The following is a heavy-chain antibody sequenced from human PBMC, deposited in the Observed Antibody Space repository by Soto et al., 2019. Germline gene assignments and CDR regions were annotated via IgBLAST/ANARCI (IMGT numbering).Heavy chain of an antibody. V-gene: IGHV4-31*03. CDR1: GGSISSGGYY. D-gene: IGHD3-22*01. CDR2: IYYSGST. Sequence: QVQLQESGPGLVKPSQTLSLTCTVSGGSISSGGYYWSWIRQHPGKGLEWIGYIYYSGSTYYNPSLKSRVSISVDTSKNQFSLKLSSVTAADTAVYYCARVGPPTYYYDSSGYSAFDYWGQGTLVTVFS. CDR3: ARVGPPTYYYDSSGYSAFDY. J-gene: IGHJ4*02.